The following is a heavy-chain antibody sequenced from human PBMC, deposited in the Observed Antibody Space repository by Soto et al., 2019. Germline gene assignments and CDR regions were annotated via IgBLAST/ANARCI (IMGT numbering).Heavy chain of an antibody. CDR1: GGSISSGDYY. D-gene: IGHD3-22*01. V-gene: IGHV4-30-4*01. J-gene: IGHJ4*02. CDR3: ARGLRMYYYDSSGLDY. Sequence: SETLSLTCTVSGGSISSGDYYWSWIRQPPGKGLEWIGYIYYSGSTYYNPSLRSRVTISVDTSKNQFSLKLSSVTAADTAVYYCARGLRMYYYDSSGLDYWGQGTLVTVSS. CDR2: IYYSGST.